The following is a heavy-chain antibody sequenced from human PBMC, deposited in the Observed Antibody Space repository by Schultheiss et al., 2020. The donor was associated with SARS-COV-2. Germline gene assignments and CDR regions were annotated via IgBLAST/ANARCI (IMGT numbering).Heavy chain of an antibody. CDR1: GFTFSNFD. J-gene: IGHJ6*02. Sequence: GGSLRLSCAASGFTFSNFDMNWVRQAPGKGLEWVALISYDGSNKIYADSVRGRFAISRDNSRNTVSLQMNSLRADDTGVYYCAKDLHYWTSMDVWGQGTTVTVSS. CDR3: AKDLHYWTSMDV. D-gene: IGHD1-1*01. V-gene: IGHV3-30*09. CDR2: ISYDGSNK.